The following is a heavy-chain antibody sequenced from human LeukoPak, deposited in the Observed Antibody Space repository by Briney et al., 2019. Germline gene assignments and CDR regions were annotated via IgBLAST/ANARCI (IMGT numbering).Heavy chain of an antibody. CDR3: AKDMRPGITGKPDY. CDR2: ISWNSGSI. V-gene: IGHV3-9*01. Sequence: PGGSLRLSCAASGFTFDDYAMHWVRQAPGKGLEWVSGISWNSGSIGYADSVKGRFTISRDNAKNSLYLQMNSLRAEDTALCYCAKDMRPGITGKPDYWGQGTLVTVSS. D-gene: IGHD1-20*01. J-gene: IGHJ4*02. CDR1: GFTFDDYA.